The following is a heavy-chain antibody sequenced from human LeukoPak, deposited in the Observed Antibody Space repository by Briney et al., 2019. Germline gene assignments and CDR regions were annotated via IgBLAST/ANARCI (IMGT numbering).Heavy chain of an antibody. V-gene: IGHV4-31*03. J-gene: IGHJ4*02. CDR1: GGSISSGGYY. D-gene: IGHD3-16*02. Sequence: SETLSLTCTVSGGSISSGGYYWSWIRQHPGKGLEWIGYIYYSGSTYYNPSLKSRVTISVDTSKNQFSLRLSSVTAADTAVYYCARVPKRPYDYVWGSYRYTEFDYWGQGTLVTVSS. CDR3: ARVPKRPYDYVWGSYRYTEFDY. CDR2: IYYSGST.